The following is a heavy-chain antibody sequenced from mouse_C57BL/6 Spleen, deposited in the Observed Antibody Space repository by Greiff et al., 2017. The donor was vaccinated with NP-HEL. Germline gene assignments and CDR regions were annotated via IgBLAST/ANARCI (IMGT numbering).Heavy chain of an antibody. CDR2: INPNNGGT. D-gene: IGHD3-3*01. CDR3: VAGSAWFAY. CDR1: GYTFTDYN. Sequence: EVKLQESGPELVKPGASVKMSCKASGYTFTDYNMHWVKQSHGKSLEWIGYINPNNGGTSYNQKFKGKATLTVNKSSSTAYMELRSLTSEDSAVYYCVAGSAWFAYWGQGTLVTVSA. J-gene: IGHJ3*01. V-gene: IGHV1-22*01.